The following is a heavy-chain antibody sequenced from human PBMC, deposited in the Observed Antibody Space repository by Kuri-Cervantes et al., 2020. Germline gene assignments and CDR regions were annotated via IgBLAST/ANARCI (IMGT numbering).Heavy chain of an antibody. CDR1: GFTFSSYA. CDR3: AKGRGNVAVPAAIAFDP. D-gene: IGHD2-2*01. J-gene: IGHJ5*02. CDR2: ISYDGSNK. Sequence: GGSLRLSCAASGFTFSSYAMHWVRQAPGKGLEWVAVISYDGSNKYYADSVKGRFTISRDNSKITLYLQMNSLRAEDTAVYYCAKGRGNVAVPAAIAFDPWGQGTLVTVSS. V-gene: IGHV3-30-3*01.